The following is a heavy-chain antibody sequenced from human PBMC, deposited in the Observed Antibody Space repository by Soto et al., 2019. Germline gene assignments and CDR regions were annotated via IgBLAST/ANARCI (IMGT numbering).Heavy chain of an antibody. CDR2: INAGYGNT. Sequence: GASVKVSCKASGYTFTSYAMHGVRQAPGQGLEWMGWINAGYGNTKSSQKFQDRVTISRDTSASTAYMELTSLRSEDTAVYYCARDTGDGTFDFWGQGTLVTVSS. CDR3: ARDTGDGTFDF. J-gene: IGHJ4*02. CDR1: GYTFTSYA. D-gene: IGHD7-27*01. V-gene: IGHV1-3*01.